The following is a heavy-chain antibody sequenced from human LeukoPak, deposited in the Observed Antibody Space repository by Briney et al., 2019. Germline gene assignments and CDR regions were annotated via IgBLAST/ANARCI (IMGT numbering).Heavy chain of an antibody. J-gene: IGHJ5*02. CDR1: GYTFTSYG. D-gene: IGHD3-3*01. CDR3: ARATSSYDFWSGSSGRWFDP. Sequence: ASVKVSCKASGYTFTSYGISWVRQAPGQGFEWMGWISAYNGNTNYAQKLQGRVTMTTDTSTSTAYMELRSLRSDDTAVYYCARATSSYDFWSGSSGRWFDPWGQGTLVTVSS. V-gene: IGHV1-18*01. CDR2: ISAYNGNT.